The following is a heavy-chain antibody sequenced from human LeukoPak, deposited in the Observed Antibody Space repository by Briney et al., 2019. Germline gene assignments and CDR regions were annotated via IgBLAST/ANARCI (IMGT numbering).Heavy chain of an antibody. D-gene: IGHD3-3*01. CDR3: ARDRGYYDFWSGYSPDYYYYYYMDV. CDR1: GYTFTSYG. V-gene: IGHV1-18*01. Sequence: ASVKVSCKASGYTFTSYGISWVRQAPGQGLEWMGWISAYNVNTNYAQKLQGRGTMTTDTSTRTADMELRRLRSDDTAVYYCARDRGYYDFWSGYSPDYYYYYYMDVWGKGTTVTVSS. CDR2: ISAYNVNT. J-gene: IGHJ6*03.